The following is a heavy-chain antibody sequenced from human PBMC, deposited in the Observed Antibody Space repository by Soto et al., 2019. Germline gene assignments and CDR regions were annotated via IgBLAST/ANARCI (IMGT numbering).Heavy chain of an antibody. CDR1: GFTFNTFE. V-gene: IGHV3-23*01. J-gene: IGHJ5*01. CDR2: ISDDGTRT. D-gene: IGHD3-16*01. CDR3: VKGGWLDF. Sequence: EVQLLESGGGLVQPGGSLRLSCAASGFTFNTFEMSWVRQAPGRGLEWVSFISDDGTRTYYADAVKGRFTISRDNSKYTLYLQMNRLTVEDPAVYACVKGGWLDFWGQGTLVTVSS.